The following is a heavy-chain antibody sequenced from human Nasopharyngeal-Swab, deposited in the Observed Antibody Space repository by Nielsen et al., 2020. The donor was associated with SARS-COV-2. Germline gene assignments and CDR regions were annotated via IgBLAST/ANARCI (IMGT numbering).Heavy chain of an antibody. CDR3: ARDYYDSSGYYGGFDP. J-gene: IGHJ5*02. D-gene: IGHD3-22*01. V-gene: IGHV4-30-4*01. Sequence: WIRQCPGKGLEWIGYIYYSGSTYYNPSLKSRVTISVDTSKNQFSLKLSSVTAADTAVYYCARDYYDSSGYYGGFDPWGQGTLVTVSS. CDR2: IYYSGST.